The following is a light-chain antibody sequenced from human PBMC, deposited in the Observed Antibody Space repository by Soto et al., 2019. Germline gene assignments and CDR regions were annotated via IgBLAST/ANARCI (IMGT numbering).Light chain of an antibody. J-gene: IGKJ1*01. CDR1: QSISSW. V-gene: IGKV1-5*03. CDR2: KAS. Sequence: DIQMTQSPSTLSASVGDRVTITCRASQSISSWLTWYQQKAGQAPKLLIYKASIVESEVPSRFSGSGSGTEFPLTISSLQPDHSATYYCQEYSYFATFGQGTRVEVK. CDR3: QEYSYFAT.